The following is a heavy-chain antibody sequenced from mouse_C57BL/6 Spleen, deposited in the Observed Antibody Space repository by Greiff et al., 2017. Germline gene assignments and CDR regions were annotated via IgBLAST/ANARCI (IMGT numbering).Heavy chain of an antibody. D-gene: IGHD1-1*01. J-gene: IGHJ2*01. CDR3: ARGKVTTVVDY. CDR2: IYPGSGNT. V-gene: IGHV1-76*01. CDR1: GYTFTDYY. Sequence: QVQLQQSGAELVRPGASVKLSCKASGYTFTDYYINWVKQRPGQGLEWIARIYPGSGNTYYNEKFKGKATLTAEKSSSTAYMQLSSLTSEDSAVYFCARGKVTTVVDYWGQGTTLTVSS.